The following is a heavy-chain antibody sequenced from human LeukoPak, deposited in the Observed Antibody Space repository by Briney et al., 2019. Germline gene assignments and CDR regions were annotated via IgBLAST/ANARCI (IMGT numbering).Heavy chain of an antibody. CDR1: GYTFTSYY. J-gene: IGHJ4*02. Sequence: ASVKVSCKASGYTFTSYYMHWVRQAPGQGLGWMGWINPNSGGTNYAQKFQGRVTMTRDTSISTAYMELSRLRSDDTAVYYCARDGGIVATIPSFDYWGQGTLVTVSS. D-gene: IGHD5-12*01. CDR3: ARDGGIVATIPSFDY. V-gene: IGHV1-2*02. CDR2: INPNSGGT.